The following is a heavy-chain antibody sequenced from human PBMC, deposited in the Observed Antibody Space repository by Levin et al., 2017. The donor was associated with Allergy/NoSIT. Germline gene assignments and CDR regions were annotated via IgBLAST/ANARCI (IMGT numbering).Heavy chain of an antibody. J-gene: IGHJ5*02. V-gene: IGHV3-30-3*01. Sequence: LSFSSSFFPSLLSALPFARPPPSPFLSFFSFLSSSGLPKYYADSVKGRFTISRDNSKNTLYLQMNSLRAEDTAVYYCARDTLRKASRDWFDPWGQGTLVTVSS. CDR2: LSSSGLPK. CDR1: FFPSLLSA. D-gene: IGHD5-12*01. CDR3: ARDTLRKASRDWFDP.